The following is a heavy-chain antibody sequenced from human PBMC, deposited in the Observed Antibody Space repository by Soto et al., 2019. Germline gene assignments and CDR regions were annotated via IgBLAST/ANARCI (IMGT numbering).Heavy chain of an antibody. CDR2: ISYDGTDE. CDR3: AKWASDWNAHFGY. J-gene: IGHJ4*02. V-gene: IGHV3-30*18. Sequence: QVQLVESGGGVVQPGRSLRLSCAASGFSFSSYGMHWVRQAPGKGLEWVAMISYDGTDEYYADSVKGRFTISRDNSKSAVYLQMHSLSDEDTDVYSGAKWASDWNAHFGYWGQGTLVTVSS. CDR1: GFSFSSYG. D-gene: IGHD1-1*01.